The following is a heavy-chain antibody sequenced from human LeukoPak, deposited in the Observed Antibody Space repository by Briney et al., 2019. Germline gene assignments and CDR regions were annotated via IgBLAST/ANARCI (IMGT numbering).Heavy chain of an antibody. V-gene: IGHV3-74*01. Sequence: GGSLRLSCAASGFTFSSYWMHWVRQAPGKGLVWVSRINTDGSSTSYADSVKGRFTISRDNAKNTLYLQMNSLRAEDTAVYYCARDRSYYYYMDVWGKGTTVTVSS. CDR2: INTDGSST. CDR1: GFTFSSYW. CDR3: ARDRSYYYYMDV. J-gene: IGHJ6*03.